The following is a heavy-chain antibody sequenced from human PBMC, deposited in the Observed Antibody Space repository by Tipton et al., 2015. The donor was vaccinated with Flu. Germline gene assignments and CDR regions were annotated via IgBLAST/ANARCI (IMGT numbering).Heavy chain of an antibody. CDR2: INHSGSS. D-gene: IGHD3-10*01. CDR3: ARGRYYGSGSYLPLHYYYGMDV. Sequence: TLSLTCGVYGGSFSGYCWSWIRQSPGKGLEWIGEINHSGSSNYNPSLKNRVSISVDTSKNHFSLNVTSVTAADTAVYYCARGRYYGSGSYLPLHYYYGMDVWGQGTTVTVS. J-gene: IGHJ6*02. V-gene: IGHV4-34*01. CDR1: GGSFSGYC.